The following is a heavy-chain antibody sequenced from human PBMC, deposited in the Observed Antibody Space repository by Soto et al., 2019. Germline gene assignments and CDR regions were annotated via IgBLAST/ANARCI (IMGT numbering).Heavy chain of an antibody. V-gene: IGHV3-48*02. J-gene: IGHJ4*02. CDR1: GFSVTSYS. Sequence: PGGSLSLSCAASGFSVTSYSMNWVRQAPGKGLQWVSHISSSGTTVHYADSVKGRFTISRDSPKNSLYLQMNSLRDEDTAVYYCARVWGGYSSSAGFDYWGRGTLVTVSS. D-gene: IGHD6-6*01. CDR2: ISSSGTTV. CDR3: ARVWGGYSSSAGFDY.